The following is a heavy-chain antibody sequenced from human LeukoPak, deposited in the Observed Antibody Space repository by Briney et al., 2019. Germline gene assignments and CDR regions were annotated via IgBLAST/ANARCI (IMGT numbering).Heavy chain of an antibody. Sequence: SETLSLTCTVSGGSVSSYYWNWIRQPAGKGLEWIGRIYSSGSTNYNPSLENRVTMSVDTSKNQFSLKLSSVTAADTAVYYCARGLGTGWPYYFDYWGQGTLVTVSS. D-gene: IGHD6-19*01. V-gene: IGHV4-4*07. CDR1: GGSVSSYY. CDR2: IYSSGST. J-gene: IGHJ4*02. CDR3: ARGLGTGWPYYFDY.